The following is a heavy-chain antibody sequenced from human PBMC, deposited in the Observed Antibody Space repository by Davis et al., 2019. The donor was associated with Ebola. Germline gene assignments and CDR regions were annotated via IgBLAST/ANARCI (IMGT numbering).Heavy chain of an antibody. CDR1: GYTFTSYG. D-gene: IGHD5-24*01. V-gene: IGHV1-69*13. J-gene: IGHJ4*02. Sequence: SVKVSCKASGYTFTSYGISWVRQAPGQGLEWMGGIIPIFGTANYAQKFQGRVTITADESTSTAYMELSSLRSEDTAVYYCASLVSRGWLQNDYWGQGTLVTVSS. CDR2: IIPIFGTA. CDR3: ASLVSRGWLQNDY.